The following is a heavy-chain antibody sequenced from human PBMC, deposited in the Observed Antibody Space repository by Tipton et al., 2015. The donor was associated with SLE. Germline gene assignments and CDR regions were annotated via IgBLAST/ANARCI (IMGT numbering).Heavy chain of an antibody. CDR2: IYYSGSTNYSGST. J-gene: IGHJ3*02. V-gene: IGHV4-59*01. D-gene: IGHD3-10*01. CDR3: ARGGVLGFHPSAFDI. Sequence: LRLSCAASGFTFSSYGIHWVRQAPGKGLEWIGYIYYSGSTNYSGSTNYNPSLKSRVTISLDTSKNQFSLKLSSVTAADTAVYYCARGGVLGFHPSAFDIWGQGTMVTVSS. CDR1: GFTFSSYG.